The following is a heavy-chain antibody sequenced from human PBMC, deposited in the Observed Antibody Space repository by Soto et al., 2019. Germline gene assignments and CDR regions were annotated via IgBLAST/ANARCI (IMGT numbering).Heavy chain of an antibody. D-gene: IGHD3-10*01. CDR2: IKSKTDGGTT. Sequence: EVQLVESGGGLVKPGGSLRLSCAASGFTFSNAWMSWVRQAPGKGLEWVGRIKSKTDGGTTDYAAPVKGRFTISRDDSKNTLYLQMNSLKTEDTAVYYCTSGLWFGELLRDYWGQGTLVTVSS. V-gene: IGHV3-15*01. CDR1: GFTFSNAW. J-gene: IGHJ4*02. CDR3: TSGLWFGELLRDY.